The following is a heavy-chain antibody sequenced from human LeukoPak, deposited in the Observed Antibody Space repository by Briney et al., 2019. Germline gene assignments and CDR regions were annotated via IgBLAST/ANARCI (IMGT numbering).Heavy chain of an antibody. D-gene: IGHD2-2*01. CDR2: INAGNGNI. V-gene: IGHV1-3*01. CDR1: GHTSTTYA. Sequence: ASVKVSCKASGHTSTTYAIHWVRQAPGQGLEWMGWINAGNGNIEYSQKFQGRVTIIGDTSASTAYMELSSLRSEDTAVYYCARGYCSSTSCYMDVWGQGTTVT. CDR3: ARGYCSSTSCYMDV. J-gene: IGHJ6*02.